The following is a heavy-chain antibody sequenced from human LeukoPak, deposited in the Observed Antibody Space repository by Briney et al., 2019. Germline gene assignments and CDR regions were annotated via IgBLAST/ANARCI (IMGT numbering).Heavy chain of an antibody. V-gene: IGHV3-7*03. CDR2: IKQDGSEK. Sequence: GGSLRLSCVASGFTFSSYWMSWVRQAPGKGLEWVANIKQDGSEKYYVDSVKGRFTISRDNAKNSLYLQMNSLRAEDTAVYYCARDFWSGRYYYGMDVWGLGTTVTVSS. CDR1: GFTFSSYW. J-gene: IGHJ6*02. CDR3: ARDFWSGRYYYGMDV. D-gene: IGHD3-3*01.